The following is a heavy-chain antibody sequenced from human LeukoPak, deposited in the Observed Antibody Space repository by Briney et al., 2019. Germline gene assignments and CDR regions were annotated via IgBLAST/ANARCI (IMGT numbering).Heavy chain of an antibody. V-gene: IGHV1-69*04. CDR1: GGTFSSYA. D-gene: IGHD5-18*01. Sequence: GASVKVSCKASGGTFSSYAISWVRQAPGQGLEWMGRIIPILGIANYAQKFQGRVTITADKSTSTAYMELSSLRSEDTAVYYCARVDTAMVIDYWGQGTLGTVSS. CDR3: ARVDTAMVIDY. J-gene: IGHJ4*02. CDR2: IIPILGIA.